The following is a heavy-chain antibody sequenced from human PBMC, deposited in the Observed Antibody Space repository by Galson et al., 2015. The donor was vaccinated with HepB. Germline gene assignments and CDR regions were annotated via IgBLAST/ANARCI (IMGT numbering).Heavy chain of an antibody. CDR2: ISYDGSNK. Sequence: SLRLSCAASGFTFSSYAMHWVRQAPGKGLEWVAVISYDGSNKYYADSVKGRFTISRDNSKNTLYLQMNSLRAEDTAVYYCAKDLGPGMSIAVAGIYYYYGMDVWGQGTTVTVSS. V-gene: IGHV3-30*04. CDR1: GFTFSSYA. J-gene: IGHJ6*02. CDR3: AKDLGPGMSIAVAGIYYYYGMDV. D-gene: IGHD6-19*01.